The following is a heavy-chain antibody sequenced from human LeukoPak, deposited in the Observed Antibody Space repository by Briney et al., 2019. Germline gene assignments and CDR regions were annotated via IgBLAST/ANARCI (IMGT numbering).Heavy chain of an antibody. CDR2: IYYSGST. J-gene: IGHJ4*02. D-gene: IGHD3-22*01. Sequence: SETLSLTCTVSGGSISSYYWSWIRQPPGKGLEWIGYIYYSGSTNYNPSLKSRVTISVDTSKNQFSLKLSSVTAADTAVYYCASSYYYDSSGYYPLFDYWGQGTLVTVSS. V-gene: IGHV4-59*01. CDR3: ASSYYYDSSGYYPLFDY. CDR1: GGSISSYY.